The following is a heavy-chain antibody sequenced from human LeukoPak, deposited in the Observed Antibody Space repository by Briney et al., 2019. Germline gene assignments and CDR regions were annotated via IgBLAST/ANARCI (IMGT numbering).Heavy chain of an antibody. J-gene: IGHJ4*02. D-gene: IGHD6-19*01. V-gene: IGHV3-7*04. CDR3: TRGSGWYPDY. CDR2: INQDGREK. Sequence: PGGSLRLSCAASGFAFSSFWMSWVRQVPGKGLEWVANINQDGREKNYVDSVKGRFTIFRDNAKNSLYLQMNSLRVEDTAAFYCTRGSGWYPDYWGQGTLVTVSS. CDR1: GFAFSSFW.